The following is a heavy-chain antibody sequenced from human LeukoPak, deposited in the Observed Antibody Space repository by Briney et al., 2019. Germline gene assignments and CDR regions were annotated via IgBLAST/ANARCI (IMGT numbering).Heavy chain of an antibody. V-gene: IGHV3-11*01. J-gene: IGHJ4*02. CDR1: GFTFSDYY. CDR3: AREGYDSTGYYPGH. Sequence: GGSLRLSCAASGFTFSDYYMNWIRQAPGKGLEWISYISGSGGTISYADSVKGRFTISRDNAKSSRYLQMNSLRAEDTAVYYCAREGYDSTGYYPGHWGQGTLVTVSS. D-gene: IGHD3-22*01. CDR2: ISGSGGTI.